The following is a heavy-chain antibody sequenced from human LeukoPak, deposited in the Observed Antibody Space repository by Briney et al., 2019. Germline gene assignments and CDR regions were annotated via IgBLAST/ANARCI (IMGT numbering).Heavy chain of an antibody. D-gene: IGHD3-10*01. J-gene: IGHJ4*02. CDR3: ARGLVLWFGELFHFDY. CDR1: GGSISSSSYY. CDR2: IYYSGST. V-gene: IGHV4-39*07. Sequence: SETLSLTCTVSGGSISSSSYYWGWIRQPPGKGLEWIGSIYYSGSTYYNPSLKSRVTISVDTSKNQFSLKLSSVTAADTAVYYCARGLVLWFGELFHFDYWGQGTLVTVSS.